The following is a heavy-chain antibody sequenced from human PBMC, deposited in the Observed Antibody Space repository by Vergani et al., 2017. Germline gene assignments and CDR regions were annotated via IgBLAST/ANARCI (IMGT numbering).Heavy chain of an antibody. V-gene: IGHV5-51*01. CDR3: ARLYGRYSSGSKCVDY. Sequence: EVQLVQSGAEVKKPGESLNISCQISGYSFTNYWIGWVRQMPGKGLEWMGIIHPADSDTRYSPSFQGHVTISVDKSISTAYLQRSSLRASDSAMYYCARLYGRYSSGSKCVDYWGQGTLVTVSS. CDR2: IHPADSDT. CDR1: GYSFTNYW. D-gene: IGHD6-25*01. J-gene: IGHJ4*02.